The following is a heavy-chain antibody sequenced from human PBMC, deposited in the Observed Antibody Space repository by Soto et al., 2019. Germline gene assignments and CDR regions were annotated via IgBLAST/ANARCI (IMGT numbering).Heavy chain of an antibody. Sequence: SETLSLTCTVSGGSISSGDYYWSWIRQPPGKGLEWIGYIYYSGSTYYNPSLKSRVTISVDTSKNQFSLKMSSVTAADTAAFYCARLSTADYVYYYYYGMDVWGQGTTVTVSS. V-gene: IGHV4-30-4*01. CDR2: IYYSGST. CDR1: GGSISSGDYY. CDR3: ARLSTADYVYYYYYGMDV. D-gene: IGHD4-17*01. J-gene: IGHJ6*02.